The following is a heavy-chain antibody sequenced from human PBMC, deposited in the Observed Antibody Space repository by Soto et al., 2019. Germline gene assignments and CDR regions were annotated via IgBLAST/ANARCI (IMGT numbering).Heavy chain of an antibody. D-gene: IGHD2-21*02. CDR2: IYPGDSDT. Sequence: PGESLKISCKGSGYSFTSYWIGWVRQMPGKGLEWMGIIYPGDSDTRYSPSFQGQVTISADKSISTAYLQWSSLKASDTAMYYCARHVTSIVVVTATPDYWGQGTLVTVSS. CDR3: ARHVTSIVVVTATPDY. CDR1: GYSFTSYW. J-gene: IGHJ4*02. V-gene: IGHV5-51*01.